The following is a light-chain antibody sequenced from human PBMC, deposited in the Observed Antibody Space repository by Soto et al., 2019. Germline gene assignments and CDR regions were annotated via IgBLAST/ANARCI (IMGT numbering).Light chain of an antibody. CDR2: WAS. J-gene: IGKJ1*01. Sequence: DIVMTQSPDSLAVSLGERATINCKSSQSVLYSSNNKNYLAWYQQKPGQPPKLLIYWASTRESGVPDRFSGSGSGTDFPLTISSLQAEDVAVYYCQQYYGTPLTFGQGTKVEIK. V-gene: IGKV4-1*01. CDR1: QSVLYSSNNKNY. CDR3: QQYYGTPLT.